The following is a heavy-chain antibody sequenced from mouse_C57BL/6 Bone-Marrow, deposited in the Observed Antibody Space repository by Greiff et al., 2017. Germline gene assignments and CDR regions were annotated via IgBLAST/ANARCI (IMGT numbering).Heavy chain of an antibody. J-gene: IGHJ1*03. CDR2: INYDGSST. D-gene: IGHD1-1*01. CDR3: ARGYYGSSWGDWYFDV. Sequence: EVKLMESEGGLVQPGSSMKLSCTASGFTFSDYYMAWVRQVPEKGLEWVANINYDGSSTYYLDSLKSRFIILRDNAKNILYLQMSSLKSEDTATYYCARGYYGSSWGDWYFDVWGTGTTVTVSS. V-gene: IGHV5-16*01. CDR1: GFTFSDYY.